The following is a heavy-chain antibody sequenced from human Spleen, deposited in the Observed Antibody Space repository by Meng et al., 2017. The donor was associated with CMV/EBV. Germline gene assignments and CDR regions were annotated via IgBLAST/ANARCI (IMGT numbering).Heavy chain of an antibody. CDR1: SLNNDTYC. CDR3: ARDREAAAPYYYAMDV. V-gene: IGHV4-61*01. CDR2: IYHSGST. D-gene: IGHD6-25*01. Sequence: SLNNDTYCWNWSRQPRGKGLEWIGYIYHSGSTTYNPSLKSRATISIDTSKNQFSLRLNSVTSADTAVYYCARDREAAAPYYYAMDVWGQGTTVTVSS. J-gene: IGHJ6*02.